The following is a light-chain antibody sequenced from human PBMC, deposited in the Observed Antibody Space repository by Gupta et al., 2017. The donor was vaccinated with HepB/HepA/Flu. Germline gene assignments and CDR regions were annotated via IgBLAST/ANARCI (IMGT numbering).Light chain of an antibody. CDR1: QDVSSL. CDR3: QHYDVYPRT. V-gene: IGKV1-8*01. J-gene: IGKJ1*01. CDR2: ATS. Sequence: AIRMTQSPSSFSASTGDRVTITFRASQDVSSLLAWYQQKPGKAPKLLIFATSCVQSGVPSRFSGSGSGTDFTLTISSLQSDDFATYYCQHYDVYPRTFGPGTKVE.